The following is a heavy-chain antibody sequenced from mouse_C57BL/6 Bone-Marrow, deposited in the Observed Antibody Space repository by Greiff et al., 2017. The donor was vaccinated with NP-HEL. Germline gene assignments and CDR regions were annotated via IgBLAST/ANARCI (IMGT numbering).Heavy chain of an antibody. CDR3: AREGIITTEGYYYAMDY. J-gene: IGHJ4*01. D-gene: IGHD1-1*01. Sequence: EVQLQQSVAELVRPGASVKLSCTASGFNIKNTYMHWVKQRPEQGLEWIGRIDPANGNTKYAPKFQGKATITADTSSNTAYLQLSNLTSEDTAIYYCAREGIITTEGYYYAMDYWGQGTSVTVSS. CDR1: GFNIKNTY. CDR2: IDPANGNT. V-gene: IGHV14-3*01.